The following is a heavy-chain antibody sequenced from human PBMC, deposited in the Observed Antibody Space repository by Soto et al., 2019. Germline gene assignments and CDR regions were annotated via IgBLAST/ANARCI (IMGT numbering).Heavy chain of an antibody. CDR2: ISGSGGST. CDR1: GFTFSSYA. Sequence: GGSLRLSCAASGFTFSSYAMSWVRQAPGKGLEWVSAISGSGGSTYYADSVKGRFTISRDNSKNTLYLQMNSLRAEDTAVYYCAKTKDYLRYFDWLSITNFDYWGQGTLVTVSS. V-gene: IGHV3-23*01. CDR3: AKTKDYLRYFDWLSITNFDY. J-gene: IGHJ4*02. D-gene: IGHD3-9*01.